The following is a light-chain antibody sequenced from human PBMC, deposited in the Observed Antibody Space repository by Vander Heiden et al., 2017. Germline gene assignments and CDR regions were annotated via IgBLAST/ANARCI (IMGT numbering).Light chain of an antibody. Sequence: LIRPPPGSGSLGPRIPISCTGTSSDVGSYDLVSWYQHHPGKAPKLMIYEGSERPSGVSNRFSGSKSGNTASLTISGLQAEDEADYYCCSYAGSRTYVVFGGGTKLTVL. V-gene: IGLV2-23*01. J-gene: IGLJ3*02. CDR3: CSYAGSRTYVV. CDR1: SSDVGSYDL. CDR2: EGS.